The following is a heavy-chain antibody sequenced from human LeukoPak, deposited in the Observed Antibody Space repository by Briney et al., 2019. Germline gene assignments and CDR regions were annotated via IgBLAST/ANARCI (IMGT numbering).Heavy chain of an antibody. V-gene: IGHV3-30*18. CDR3: AKDNYYDSSAYQDY. J-gene: IGHJ4*02. D-gene: IGHD3-22*01. CDR1: GFTFSSYG. CDR2: ILYDGSNK. Sequence: GGSLRLSCAASGFTFSSYGMHWVRQAPGKGLEWVAAILYDGSNKYYADSVKGRFTISRDNSKNTLYLQMNSLRAEDTALYYCAKDNYYDSSAYQDYWGQGTLVTVSS.